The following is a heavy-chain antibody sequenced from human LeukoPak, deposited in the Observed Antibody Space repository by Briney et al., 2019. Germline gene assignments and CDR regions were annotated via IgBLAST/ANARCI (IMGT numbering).Heavy chain of an antibody. Sequence: PGGSLRLSCAASGFIVSSYYMSWVRQAPGKGLEWVSIIYNDGRTCYVDSVKGRFTISRDNSKNTVYLQMNSLRVEDTAVYYCARGSTRGGDSDYWGQGTLVTVSS. CDR3: ARGSTRGGDSDY. V-gene: IGHV3-53*01. J-gene: IGHJ4*02. CDR2: IYNDGRT. D-gene: IGHD3-16*01. CDR1: GFIVSSYY.